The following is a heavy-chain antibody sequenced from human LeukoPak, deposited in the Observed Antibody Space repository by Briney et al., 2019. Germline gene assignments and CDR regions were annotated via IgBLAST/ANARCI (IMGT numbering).Heavy chain of an antibody. D-gene: IGHD3-9*01. CDR1: GGSISSYY. V-gene: IGHV4-59*01. Sequence: KSSETLSLTCTVSGGSISSYYWSWIRQPPGKGLEWIGYIYYTRSTHYNPSLKSRVTISVDTSKDQFSLKLSSVTAADTAVYYCARVRYSDTLTGYYGDGYLDYWGQGTLVTVSS. J-gene: IGHJ4*02. CDR3: ARVRYSDTLTGYYGDGYLDY. CDR2: IYYTRST.